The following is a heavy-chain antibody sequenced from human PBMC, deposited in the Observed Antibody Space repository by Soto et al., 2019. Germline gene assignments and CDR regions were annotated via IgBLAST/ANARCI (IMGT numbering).Heavy chain of an antibody. V-gene: IGHV1-69*06. CDR2: IIPIFGTA. D-gene: IGHD2-2*01. CDR1: GGTFSSYA. CDR3: ARDTSFYFDY. Sequence: SVKVSCKASGGTFSSYAISWVRQAPGQGLEWMGGIIPIFGTANYAQKFQGRVTMTADTSTSTAYMELGSLTTDDTAVYYCARDTSFYFDYWGQGTRVTVSS. J-gene: IGHJ4*02.